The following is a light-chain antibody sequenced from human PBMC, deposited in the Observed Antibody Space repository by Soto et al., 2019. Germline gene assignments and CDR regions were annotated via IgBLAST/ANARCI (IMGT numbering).Light chain of an antibody. J-gene: IGLJ2*01. CDR3: AAWDDSLNGVI. Sequence: QSALTQPPSASGTPGQRVTISCSGSSSNIGSNTVKWYQQFPGTAPKLLIYSNNQRPSGVPDRFSGSKSGTSASLAISGLQSEDEADYYCAAWDDSLNGVIFGGGTKLTVL. CDR2: SNN. V-gene: IGLV1-44*01. CDR1: SSNIGSNT.